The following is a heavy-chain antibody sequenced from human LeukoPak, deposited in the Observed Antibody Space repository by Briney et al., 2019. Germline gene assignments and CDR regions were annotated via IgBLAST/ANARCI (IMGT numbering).Heavy chain of an antibody. CDR1: GYSISSGYGYY. CDR3: ARRTFGGVIAY. Sequence: SEALSLTCTVSGYSISSGYGYYWGWIRQPPGKGLEWIGNIYHSGITYYNHFNSSLKSRVNITIDKSRNKYSLRLTSVTAADTAVYYCARRTFGGVIAYWGQGTLVTVSS. CDR2: IYHSGIT. J-gene: IGHJ4*02. V-gene: IGHV4-38-2*02. D-gene: IGHD3-16*02.